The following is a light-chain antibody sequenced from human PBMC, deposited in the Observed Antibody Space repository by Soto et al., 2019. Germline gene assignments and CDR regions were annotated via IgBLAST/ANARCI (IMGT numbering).Light chain of an antibody. CDR3: QQYNNWWT. V-gene: IGKV3-15*01. CDR1: QGVSSN. J-gene: IGKJ1*01. Sequence: EIVMTQSPATLSVSPGERATLSFRASQGVSSNLAWYQQKPGQAPRLLIFGASTRATGIPARFSASGSGTDFTLTISSLQSEDFAVYYCQQYNNWWTFGQGTNVEIK. CDR2: GAS.